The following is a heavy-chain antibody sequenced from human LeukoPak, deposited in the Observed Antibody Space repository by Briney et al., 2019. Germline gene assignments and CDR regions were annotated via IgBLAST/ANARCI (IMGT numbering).Heavy chain of an antibody. Sequence: SQTLSLACTVSGGSISSGGYYWSRIRQHQGQGLEWIVYIYYSGSPYYSPSLKSRVTISVDTAKNQFSLKLSSVTAVDTAVYYCVRIERYDSSGYYYFDYWGQGTLVTVSS. J-gene: IGHJ4*02. CDR2: IYYSGSP. CDR3: VRIERYDSSGYYYFDY. D-gene: IGHD3-22*01. V-gene: IGHV4-31*03. CDR1: GGSISSGGYY.